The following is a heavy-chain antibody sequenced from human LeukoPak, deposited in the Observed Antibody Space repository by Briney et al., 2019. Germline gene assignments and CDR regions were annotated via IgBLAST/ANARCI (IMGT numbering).Heavy chain of an antibody. V-gene: IGHV4-34*01. Sequence: SETLSLVCAVYGGSFSGYYWSWIRQPPGKGLEWIGEINHSGSTNYNPSLKSRVTISVDTSKNQFSLKLSSVTAADTAVYYCARDGSSSESYWGQGTLVTVSS. CDR2: INHSGST. CDR1: GGSFSGYY. J-gene: IGHJ4*02. CDR3: ARDGSSSESY. D-gene: IGHD6-6*01.